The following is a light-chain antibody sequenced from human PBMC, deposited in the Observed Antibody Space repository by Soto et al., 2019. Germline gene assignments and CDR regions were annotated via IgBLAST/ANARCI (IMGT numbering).Light chain of an antibody. V-gene: IGKV1-39*01. J-gene: IGKJ5*01. CDR1: QSISSY. CDR2: AAS. CDR3: QQSYSTSIT. Sequence: DIQMTQSPASLSACVGDRVSITCRASQSISSYLNWYQQKPGKAPKLLIYAASSLQSGVPSRFSGSGSGTDFTLTISSLQPEDFATYYYQQSYSTSITFGHGTRLQIK.